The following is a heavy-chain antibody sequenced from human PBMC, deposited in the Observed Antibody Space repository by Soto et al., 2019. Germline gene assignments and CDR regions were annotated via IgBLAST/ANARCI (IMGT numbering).Heavy chain of an antibody. CDR1: SGSIRSRNYY. V-gene: IGHV4-39*01. D-gene: IGHD3-22*01. Sequence: SETLSLTCTVSSGSIRSRNYYWGWIRQPPGKGLEWIGSIYYTGNTYYNPSLKSRVTISRDTSKNQFSLKLTSVTAADTAVYYCASSFYYDSSGSYYPLPPPFWGQGTLVTVSS. J-gene: IGHJ4*02. CDR3: ASSFYYDSSGSYYPLPPPF. CDR2: IYYTGNT.